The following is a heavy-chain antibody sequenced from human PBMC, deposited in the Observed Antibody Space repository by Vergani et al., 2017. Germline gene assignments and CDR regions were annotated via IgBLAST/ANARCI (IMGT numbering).Heavy chain of an antibody. CDR2: ISWNSGSI. D-gene: IGHD3/OR15-3a*01. Sequence: EVQLVESGGGLVQPGRSLRLSCAASGFTFDDYAMHWVRQAPGKGLEWVSGISWNSGSIGYADSVKGRFTISRENAKNSLYLQMNSLRAEDTALYYCAKDRTGYYYMDVWGKGTTVTVSS. CDR1: GFTFDDYA. J-gene: IGHJ6*03. V-gene: IGHV3-9*01. CDR3: AKDRTGYYYMDV.